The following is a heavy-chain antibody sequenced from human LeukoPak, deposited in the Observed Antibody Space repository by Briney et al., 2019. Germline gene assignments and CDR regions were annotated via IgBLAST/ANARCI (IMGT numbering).Heavy chain of an antibody. CDR3: ARENMYDSSDYYGWSGYYDH. J-gene: IGHJ4*02. D-gene: IGHD3-22*01. CDR2: IGYGGDT. Sequence: GSLRLSCAASGFTISSDSMHWIRQAPGKGLEYVSAIGYGGDTYYANSVKGRSTISRDNAKNSLYLQMNSLRAEDTAIYYCARENMYDSSDYYGWSGYYDHWGQGTLVTVSS. V-gene: IGHV3-64*01. CDR1: GFTISSDS.